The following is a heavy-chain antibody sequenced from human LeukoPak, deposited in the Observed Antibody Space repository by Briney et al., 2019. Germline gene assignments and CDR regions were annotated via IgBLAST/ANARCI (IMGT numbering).Heavy chain of an antibody. CDR1: GYTFTSYG. CDR3: AARGGATGTTQGDAFDI. Sequence: GASVKVSCNASGYTFTSYGIRWVRQAPGQRVEGMGWISAYNGNTNYAQKLQGRVTMTTDTSTSTAYMELRSLRSDDTAVYYCAARGGATGTTQGDAFDIWGQGTMVTVSS. J-gene: IGHJ3*02. V-gene: IGHV1-18*04. D-gene: IGHD1-1*01. CDR2: ISAYNGNT.